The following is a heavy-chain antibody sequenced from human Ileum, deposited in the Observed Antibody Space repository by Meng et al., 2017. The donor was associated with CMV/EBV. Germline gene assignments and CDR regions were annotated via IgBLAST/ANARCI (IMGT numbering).Heavy chain of an antibody. CDR1: GVPWRYAG. Sequence: SGVPWRYAGMTWGRQAPGTGREWVGCITSDGAGGNIDYAASVEGRVTITRDDSKNTLYLQMNSLNTEDTAVYYCTKGGPLGSYFDYWGQGALVTVSS. CDR3: TKGGPLGSYFDY. V-gene: IGHV3-15*07. CDR2: ITSDGAGGNI. J-gene: IGHJ4*02. D-gene: IGHD1-26*01.